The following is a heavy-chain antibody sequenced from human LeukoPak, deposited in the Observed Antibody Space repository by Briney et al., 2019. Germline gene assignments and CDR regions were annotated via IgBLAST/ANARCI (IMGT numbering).Heavy chain of an antibody. V-gene: IGHV4-39*07. CDR2: INHSGST. CDR1: GGSISSSSYY. Sequence: PSETLSLTCTVSGGSISSSSYYWGWIRQPPGKGLEWIGEINHSGSTNYNPSLKSRVTISVDTSKNQFSLKLSSVTAADTAVYYCARGRRQHSYGQRGLQDYWGQGTLVTVSS. J-gene: IGHJ4*02. CDR3: ARGRRQHSYGQRGLQDY. D-gene: IGHD5-18*01.